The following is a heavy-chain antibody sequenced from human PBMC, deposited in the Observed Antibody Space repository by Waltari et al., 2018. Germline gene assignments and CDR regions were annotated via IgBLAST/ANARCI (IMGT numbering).Heavy chain of an antibody. V-gene: IGHV1-24*01. CDR3: ATFISLKSFHFDY. Sequence: QVQLVQSGAEVTKPGASVKVSCKVSGYTLTELSMHWVRQAPGKGLEWMGGLGPEDGETIYAKKFQGRVTMTEDTSTETAYMELSSLRSEDTAVYYCATFISLKSFHFDYWGQGTLVTVSS. CDR1: GYTLTELS. CDR2: LGPEDGET. D-gene: IGHD3-10*01. J-gene: IGHJ4*02.